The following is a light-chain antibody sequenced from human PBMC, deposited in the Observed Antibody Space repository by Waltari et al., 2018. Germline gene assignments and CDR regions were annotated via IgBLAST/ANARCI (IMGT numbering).Light chain of an antibody. CDR1: SLRTSY. J-gene: IGLJ3*02. Sequence: SSELTQDPAVSVALGQTIRFTCQGDSLRTSYASWYQVKSGQAPILVIYGKDKRPSGIPDRISGYSSGTTSSLTITGAQAEDEADYYCSSRNGRANEVVFVGGTKVTVL. CDR2: GKD. CDR3: SSRNGRANEVV. V-gene: IGLV3-19*01.